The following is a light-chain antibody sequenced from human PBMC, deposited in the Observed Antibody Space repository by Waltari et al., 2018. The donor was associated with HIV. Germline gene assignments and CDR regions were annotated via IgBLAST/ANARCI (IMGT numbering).Light chain of an antibody. CDR2: EVS. CDR1: SSDVGGYNY. Sequence: QSALTQPASVSGSPGQSLTIPCTGTSSDVGGYNYVSWYQQHPGKAPKLMIYEVSNRPSGVSNRFSGSKSGNTASLTISGLQAEDEADYYCSSYTSSSTLRVFGGGTKLTVL. CDR3: SSYTSSSTLRV. V-gene: IGLV2-14*01. J-gene: IGLJ3*02.